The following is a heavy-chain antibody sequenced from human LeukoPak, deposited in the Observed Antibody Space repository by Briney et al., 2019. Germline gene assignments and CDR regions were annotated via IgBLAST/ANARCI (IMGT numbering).Heavy chain of an antibody. CDR1: GDSISSGYYS. Sequence: PSETLSLTCAVSGDSISSGYYSWSWIRQPPGKGLEWIGYIYYSGSTYYNPSLKSRVTISVDPSKNQFSLKLSSVTAADTAVYYCARRRVYYDSSGYHNFDYWGQGTLVTVSS. CDR2: IYYSGST. D-gene: IGHD3-22*01. CDR3: ARRRVYYDSSGYHNFDY. V-gene: IGHV4-30-4*07. J-gene: IGHJ4*02.